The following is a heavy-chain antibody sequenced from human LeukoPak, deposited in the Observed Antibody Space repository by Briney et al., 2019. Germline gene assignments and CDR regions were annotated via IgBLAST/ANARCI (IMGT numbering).Heavy chain of an antibody. CDR1: GFTFSSYS. CDR2: ISRSSSYI. D-gene: IGHD3-22*01. Sequence: GGSLRLSCAASGFTFSSYSMNWVRQAPGKGLEWVSSISRSSSYIYYADSVKGRFTISRDNAKNSLYLQMNSLRAEDTAVYYCARGHVDYYDSSGYYYDYWGRGTLVTVSS. J-gene: IGHJ4*02. CDR3: ARGHVDYYDSSGYYYDY. V-gene: IGHV3-21*01.